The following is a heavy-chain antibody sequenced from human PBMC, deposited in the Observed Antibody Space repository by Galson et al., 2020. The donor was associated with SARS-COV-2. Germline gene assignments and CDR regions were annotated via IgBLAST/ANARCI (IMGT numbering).Heavy chain of an antibody. J-gene: IGHJ6*02. CDR2: ISAYNGNT. Sequence: ASVKVSCKASGYTFTSYGINWVRQAPGQGLECMGWISAYNGNTNYAQKLQGRVTMTTDTSTSTAYMELRSLRSDDTAVYYCARGRRIVATGVDGMDVWGQGTTVTVSS. V-gene: IGHV1-18*01. CDR1: GYTFTSYG. CDR3: ARGRRIVATGVDGMDV. D-gene: IGHD5-12*01.